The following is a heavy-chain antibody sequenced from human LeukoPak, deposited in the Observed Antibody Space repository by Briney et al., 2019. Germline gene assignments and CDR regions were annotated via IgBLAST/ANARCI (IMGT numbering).Heavy chain of an antibody. D-gene: IGHD6-19*01. CDR1: GASISGHY. CDR3: ARTRYSSGWFFDY. CDR2: IYYSGST. Sequence: RSETLSLTCIVSGASISGHYWSWIRQPPGKGLEWIGYIYYSGSTNYSPPLKSRVTISVDTSKHQFSLKLSSVTAADTAVYYCARTRYSSGWFFDYWGQGALVTVSS. J-gene: IGHJ4*02. V-gene: IGHV4-59*11.